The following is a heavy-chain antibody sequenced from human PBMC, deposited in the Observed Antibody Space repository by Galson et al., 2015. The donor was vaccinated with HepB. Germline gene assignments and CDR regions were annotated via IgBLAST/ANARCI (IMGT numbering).Heavy chain of an antibody. J-gene: IGHJ5*02. CDR1: GFTFSDYY. CDR3: ARVQGAYDFWSGYRGWFDP. D-gene: IGHD3-3*01. V-gene: IGHV3-11*01. CDR2: ISSSGSTI. Sequence: SLRLSCAASGFTFSDYYMSWIRQAPGKGLEWVSYISSSGSTIYYADSVKGRFTISRDNAKNSLYLQMNSLRAEDTAVYYCARVQGAYDFWSGYRGWFDPWGQGTLVTVSS.